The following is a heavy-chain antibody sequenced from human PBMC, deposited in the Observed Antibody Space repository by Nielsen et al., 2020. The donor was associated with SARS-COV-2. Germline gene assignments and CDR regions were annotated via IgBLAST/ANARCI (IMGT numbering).Heavy chain of an antibody. Sequence: SETLSLTCAVSGGSISSGGYYWSWIRQHPGKGLEWIGYIYYSGSTYYNPSLKSRVTISVDTSKNQFSLKLSSVTAADTAVYYCASEDFWSGRDDAFDIWGQGTMVTVSS. CDR3: ASEDFWSGRDDAFDI. CDR2: IYYSGST. V-gene: IGHV4-31*11. CDR1: GGSISSGGYY. J-gene: IGHJ3*02. D-gene: IGHD3-3*01.